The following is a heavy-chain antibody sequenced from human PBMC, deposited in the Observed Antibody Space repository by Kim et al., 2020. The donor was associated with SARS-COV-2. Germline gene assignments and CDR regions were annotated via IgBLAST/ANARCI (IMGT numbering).Heavy chain of an antibody. Sequence: SETLSLTCAVYGGSFSGYYWSWIRQPPGKGLEWIGEINHSGSTNYNPSLKSRVTISVDTSKNQFSLKLSSVTAADTAVYYCATIVRQTIAAAGPDYWGQGTLVTVSS. CDR2: INHSGST. D-gene: IGHD6-13*01. CDR3: ATIVRQTIAAAGPDY. J-gene: IGHJ4*02. CDR1: GGSFSGYY. V-gene: IGHV4-34*01.